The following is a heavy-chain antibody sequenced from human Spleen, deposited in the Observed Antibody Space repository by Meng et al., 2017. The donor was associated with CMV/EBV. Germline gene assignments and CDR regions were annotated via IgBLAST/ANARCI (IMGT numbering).Heavy chain of an antibody. J-gene: IGHJ4*02. CDR3: ARDAGDSSGYYYV. Sequence: GESLKISCASSGFTFSSYSMNWVRQAPGKGLEWVSSISSSSSYIYYADSVQGRFTIPRDNAKNSLYLQMNSLRAEDTAVYYCARDAGDSSGYYYVWGQGTLVTVSS. CDR1: GFTFSSYS. V-gene: IGHV3-21*01. CDR2: ISSSSSYI. D-gene: IGHD3-22*01.